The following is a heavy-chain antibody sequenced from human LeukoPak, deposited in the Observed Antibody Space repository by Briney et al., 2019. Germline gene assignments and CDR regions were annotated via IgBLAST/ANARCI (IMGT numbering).Heavy chain of an antibody. J-gene: IGHJ4*02. CDR3: ATEGEYGDSYY. D-gene: IGHD4-17*01. CDR2: IYYSGST. Sequence: SETLSLTCSVSGGSISSGSYYWGWVRQPPGKGLEWIGSIYYSGSTYYNPSLKSRVTISGDTSKNQFSLNLTSVTAADTAIYYCATEGEYGDSYYWGQGTLVIVSA. CDR1: GGSISSGSYY. V-gene: IGHV4-39*07.